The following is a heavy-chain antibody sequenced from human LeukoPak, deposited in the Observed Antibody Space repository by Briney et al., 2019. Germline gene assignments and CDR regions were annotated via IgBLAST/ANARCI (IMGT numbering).Heavy chain of an antibody. Sequence: GGSLRLFCAASGFTFSSYSMNWVRQAPGKGLEWVSSISSSSSYIYYADSVKGRFTISRDNAKNSLYLQMNSLRAEDTAVYYCARAKALRYFDCWCMDVWGKGTTVTVSS. CDR3: ARAKALRYFDCWCMDV. D-gene: IGHD3-9*01. J-gene: IGHJ6*03. V-gene: IGHV3-21*01. CDR2: ISSSSSYI. CDR1: GFTFSSYS.